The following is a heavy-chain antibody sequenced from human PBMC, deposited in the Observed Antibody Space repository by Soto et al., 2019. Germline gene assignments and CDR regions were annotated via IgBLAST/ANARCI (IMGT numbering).Heavy chain of an antibody. V-gene: IGHV4-59*08. CDR1: GGSLSNYY. J-gene: IGHJ4*02. Sequence: QVQLQESGPGLVKPSETLSLTCTVSGGSLSNYYWSWIRQPPGKGLEWVGYMFNGGSANYNPSLKSRVAISVDMSHNQFSLKLTSVTAADTAVYYCARHGAIYSNSWYDFDYWGQGTLVTVSS. CDR3: ARHGAIYSNSWYDFDY. CDR2: MFNGGSA. D-gene: IGHD5-18*01.